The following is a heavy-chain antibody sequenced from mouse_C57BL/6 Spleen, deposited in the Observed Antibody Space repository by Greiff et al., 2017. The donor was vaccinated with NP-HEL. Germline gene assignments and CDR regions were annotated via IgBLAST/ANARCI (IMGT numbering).Heavy chain of an antibody. CDR2: IHPNSGST. J-gene: IGHJ2*01. Sequence: QVHVKQPGAELVKPGASVKLSCKASGYTFTSYWMHWVKQRPGQGLEWIGMIHPNSGSTNYNEKFKSKATLTVDKSSSTAYMQLSSLTSEDSAVYYCARCYGPYYFDYWGQGTTLTVSS. CDR1: GYTFTSYW. CDR3: ARCYGPYYFDY. V-gene: IGHV1-64*01. D-gene: IGHD1-1*02.